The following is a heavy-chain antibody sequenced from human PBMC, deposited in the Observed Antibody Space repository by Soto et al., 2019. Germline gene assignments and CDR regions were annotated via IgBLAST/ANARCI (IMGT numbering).Heavy chain of an antibody. CDR1: GGSISSSTYY. V-gene: IGHV4-39*07. Sequence: SETLSLTCTVSGGSISSSTYYWGWIRQPPGKGLEWIGSIDYRGSTYYNASLKSRGNISVDRSKNQFSLKLSSVTAADTAVYYCARGFRPYYYGSGGYYKINYFDYWGQGTLVTVSS. D-gene: IGHD3-10*01. CDR2: IDYRGST. CDR3: ARGFRPYYYGSGGYYKINYFDY. J-gene: IGHJ4*02.